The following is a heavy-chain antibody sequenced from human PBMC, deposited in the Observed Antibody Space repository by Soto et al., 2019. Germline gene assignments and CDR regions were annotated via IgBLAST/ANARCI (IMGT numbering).Heavy chain of an antibody. CDR1: CGSISGGGHS. Sequence: SETLSLTCAVSCGSISGGGHSWSWIRQPPGKGLEWIGYIYHSGSTYYNPSLKSRVTISVDRSKNQFSLKLSSVTAADTAVYYCAAGGGLPRYYWGQGTLVTVSS. J-gene: IGHJ4*02. V-gene: IGHV4-30-2*01. CDR3: AAGGGLPRYY. D-gene: IGHD5-12*01. CDR2: IYHSGST.